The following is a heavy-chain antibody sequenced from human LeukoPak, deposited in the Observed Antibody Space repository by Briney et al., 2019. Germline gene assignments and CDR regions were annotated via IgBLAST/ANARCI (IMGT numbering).Heavy chain of an antibody. J-gene: IGHJ6*03. Sequence: ASVKVSCKASGYTFTGYYMHWVRQAPGQGLEWMGWINPNSGGTNYAQKFQDRVTMTRDTSISTDYMELSRLRFDDTAVYYCARGPSITLIRGGQWYYYMDVWGKGTTVTISS. CDR1: GYTFTGYY. CDR3: ARGPSITLIRGGQWYYYMDV. D-gene: IGHD3-10*01. V-gene: IGHV1-2*02. CDR2: INPNSGGT.